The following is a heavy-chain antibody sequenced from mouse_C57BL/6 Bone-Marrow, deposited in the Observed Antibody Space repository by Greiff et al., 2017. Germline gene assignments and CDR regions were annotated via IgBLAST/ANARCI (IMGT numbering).Heavy chain of an antibody. CDR2: IDPENGDT. J-gene: IGHJ3*01. Sequence: VQRKQSGAELVRPGASVKLSCTASGFNIKDDYMHWVKQRPEQGLEWIGWIDPENGDTEYASKFKGKATITADTSSNTAYLQLSSLTYEDTAVYYCSTPNGLAYWGQGTLVTVSA. CDR1: GFNIKDDY. CDR3: STPNGLAY. V-gene: IGHV14-4*01.